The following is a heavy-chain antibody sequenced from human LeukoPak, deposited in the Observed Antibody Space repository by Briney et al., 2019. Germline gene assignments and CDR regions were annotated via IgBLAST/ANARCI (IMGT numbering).Heavy chain of an antibody. CDR2: IRDKANSYAT. D-gene: IGHD6-19*01. V-gene: IGHV3-73*01. Sequence: PGGSLRLSCAASGFSFSGSAIHWVRQASGKGLEWVGRIRDKANSYATTYAASVKGRFTISRDDSKNTAYLHMNSLKTEDTAVYHCACLYSSGWPFDFWGQGTLVTVSS. CDR3: ACLYSSGWPFDF. CDR1: GFSFSGSA. J-gene: IGHJ4*02.